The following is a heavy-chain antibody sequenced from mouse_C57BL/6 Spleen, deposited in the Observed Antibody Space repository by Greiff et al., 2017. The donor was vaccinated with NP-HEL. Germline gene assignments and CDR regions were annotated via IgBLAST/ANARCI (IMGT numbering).Heavy chain of an antibody. Sequence: EVKVVESGGGLVKPGGSLKLSCAASGFTFSSYAMSWVRQTPEKRLEWVATISDGGSYTYYPDNVKGRFTISRDNAKNNLYLQMSQLKSEDTAMYYCARDADGSSSSYAMDYWGQGTSVTVSS. J-gene: IGHJ4*01. CDR1: GFTFSSYA. D-gene: IGHD1-1*01. CDR2: ISDGGSYT. CDR3: ARDADGSSSSYAMDY. V-gene: IGHV5-4*01.